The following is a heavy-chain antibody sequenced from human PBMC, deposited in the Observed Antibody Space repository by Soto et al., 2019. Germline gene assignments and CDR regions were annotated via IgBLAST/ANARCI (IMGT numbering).Heavy chain of an antibody. J-gene: IGHJ6*02. V-gene: IGHV3-30*03. Sequence: PGGSLRLSCSASGFTFNTSGMHWVRQAPGKGLEWVAVIAFDGSQEFYGDSVRGRFTISRDNSKNTLFLQMKSLTPEDTAVYYCATKVRVTNYLYYGMDVWVQGTKVTVS. D-gene: IGHD2-21*02. CDR1: GFTFNTSG. CDR2: IAFDGSQE. CDR3: ATKVRVTNYLYYGMDV.